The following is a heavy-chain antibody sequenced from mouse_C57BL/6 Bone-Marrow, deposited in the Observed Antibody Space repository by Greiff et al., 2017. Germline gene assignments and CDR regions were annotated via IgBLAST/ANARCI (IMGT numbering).Heavy chain of an antibody. V-gene: IGHV14-4*01. D-gene: IGHD1-1*01. CDR2: IDPENGDT. CDR3: ARGTTSLDY. Sequence: VQLQQSGAELVRPGASVKLSCTASGFNIKDDYMHWVKQRPEQGLEWIGWIDPENGDTEYASKFQGKATITADTSSNTAYLQLSSLTSEDTAIYYCARGTTSLDYWGQGTTLTVSS. CDR1: GFNIKDDY. J-gene: IGHJ2*01.